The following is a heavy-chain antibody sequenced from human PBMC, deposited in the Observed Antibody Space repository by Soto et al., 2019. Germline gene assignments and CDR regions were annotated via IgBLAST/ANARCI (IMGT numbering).Heavy chain of an antibody. D-gene: IGHD6-19*01. CDR1: GFTFDDYS. CDR2: ISWNIGSI. Sequence: EVQLVESWGGLVQPGRSLRLSFAASGFTFDDYSMHWGRQAPGKGLEWGSGISWNIGSIGYADSVKGRFTISRDNAKNSLYQQMNSLRAEDTALYYCAKVLYSSGWYGGDAFDIWGQGTMVTVSS. J-gene: IGHJ3*02. CDR3: AKVLYSSGWYGGDAFDI. V-gene: IGHV3-9*01.